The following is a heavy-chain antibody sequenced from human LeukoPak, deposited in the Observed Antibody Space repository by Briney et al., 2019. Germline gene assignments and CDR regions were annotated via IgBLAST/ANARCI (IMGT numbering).Heavy chain of an antibody. CDR1: GYSFTSYW. V-gene: IGHV5-51*01. CDR3: ARQEYCSGGSCYTWFDP. CDR2: IYPGDSDT. J-gene: IGHJ5*02. Sequence: GESLKISCKGSGYSFTSYWIGWVRQMPGKGLEWMEIIYPGDSDTRYSPSFQGQVTISADKSISTAYLQWSSLKASDTAMYYCARQEYCSGGSCYTWFDPWGQGTLVTVSS. D-gene: IGHD2-15*01.